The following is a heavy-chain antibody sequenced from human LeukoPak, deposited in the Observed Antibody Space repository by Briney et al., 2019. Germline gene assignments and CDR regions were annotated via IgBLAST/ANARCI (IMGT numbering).Heavy chain of an antibody. CDR1: GGSFSGYY. J-gene: IGHJ5*02. CDR3: ARYYLQWLARSTNWFDP. CDR2: INHSGST. V-gene: IGHV4-34*01. Sequence: SETLSLTCAVYGGSFSGYYWSWIRQPPGKGLEWIGEINHSGSTNYDPSLKSRVTISVDTSKNQFSLKLSSVTAADTAVYYCARYYLQWLARSTNWFDPWGQGTLVTVSS. D-gene: IGHD6-19*01.